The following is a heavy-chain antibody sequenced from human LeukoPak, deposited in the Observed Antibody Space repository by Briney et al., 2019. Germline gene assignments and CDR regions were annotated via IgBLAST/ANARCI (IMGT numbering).Heavy chain of an antibody. CDR1: GYTFTSYY. D-gene: IGHD2-15*01. J-gene: IGHJ5*02. Sequence: VSVKVSCKASGYTFTSYYMHWVRQAPGQGLEWMGIINPSGGSTTYAQKFQGRVTMTRDMSTSTIYMELTSLRSEDTAVYYCARDQEGYCSGGSCYDLGWFDPWGQGTLVTVSS. CDR2: INPSGGST. V-gene: IGHV1-46*01. CDR3: ARDQEGYCSGGSCYDLGWFDP.